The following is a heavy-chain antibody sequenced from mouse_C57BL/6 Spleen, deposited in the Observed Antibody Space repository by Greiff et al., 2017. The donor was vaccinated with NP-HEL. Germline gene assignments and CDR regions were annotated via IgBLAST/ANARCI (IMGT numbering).Heavy chain of an antibody. CDR1: GFTFSNYW. J-gene: IGHJ3*01. CDR2: IRLKSDNYAT. V-gene: IGHV6-3*01. CDR3: TDSVYDYFFAY. Sequence: EVKVEESGGGLVQPGGSMKLSCVASGFTFSNYWMNWVRQSPEKGLEWVAQIRLKSDNYATHYAESVKGRFTISRDDSKSSVYLQMINLRAEDTVIYYCTDSVYDYFFAYWGQGTLVTVSA. D-gene: IGHD2-4*01.